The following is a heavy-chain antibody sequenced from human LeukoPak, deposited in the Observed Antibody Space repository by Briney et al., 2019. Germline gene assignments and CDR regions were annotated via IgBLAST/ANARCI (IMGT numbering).Heavy chain of an antibody. Sequence: ASVRVSCKASGYAFTSYDINWVRQATGQGLGWMGWINPNRGSTNYAQKFQGRVTMTRDTSISTAYMELSRLRSDDTAVYYCARDLVPAVYYYYMDVWGKGTTVTVSS. CDR3: ARDLVPAVYYYYMDV. D-gene: IGHD2-2*01. CDR2: INPNRGST. CDR1: GYAFTSYD. J-gene: IGHJ6*03. V-gene: IGHV1-2*02.